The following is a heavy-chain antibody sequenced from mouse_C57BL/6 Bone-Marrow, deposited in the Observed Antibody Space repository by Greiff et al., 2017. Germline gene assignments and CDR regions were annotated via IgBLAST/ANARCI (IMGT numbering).Heavy chain of an antibody. J-gene: IGHJ3*01. Sequence: QVQLQQPGAELVKPGASVKLSCKASGYTFTSYWMQWVKQRPGQGLEWIGEIDPSDSYTNYNQKFKGKATLTVDTSSSTAYMQLSSLTSEDSAVYYCARWKYWGQGTLVTVSA. V-gene: IGHV1-50*01. CDR3: ARWKY. CDR2: IDPSDSYT. CDR1: GYTFTSYW.